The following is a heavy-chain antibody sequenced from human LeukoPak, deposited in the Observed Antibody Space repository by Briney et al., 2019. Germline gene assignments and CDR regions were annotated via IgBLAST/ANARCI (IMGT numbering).Heavy chain of an antibody. D-gene: IGHD2-15*01. CDR2: INTNTGNP. V-gene: IGHV7-4-1*02. Sequence: ASVKVSCKASGYTFTSYAMNWVRQAPGQGLEWMGWINTNTGNPTYAQGFTGRFVFSLDTSVSTAYLQISSLKAEDTAVYYCARRRYCSGGACYSDLDYWGQGTLVTVSS. CDR1: GYTFTSYA. CDR3: ARRRYCSGGACYSDLDY. J-gene: IGHJ4*02.